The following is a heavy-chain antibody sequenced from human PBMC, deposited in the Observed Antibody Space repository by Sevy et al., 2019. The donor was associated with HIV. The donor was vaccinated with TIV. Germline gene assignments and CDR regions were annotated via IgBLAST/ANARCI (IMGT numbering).Heavy chain of an antibody. V-gene: IGHV4-34*01. CDR1: GGSFSGYY. Sequence: SETLSLTCAVYGGSFSGYYWSWIRQPPGKGLEWIGEINHSGSTNYNPSLKSRVTISVDTSKNQFSLKLSSVTAADTAVYYCAAPSGYDSGYWGQGTLVTVSS. D-gene: IGHD5-12*01. CDR3: AAPSGYDSGY. CDR2: INHSGST. J-gene: IGHJ4*02.